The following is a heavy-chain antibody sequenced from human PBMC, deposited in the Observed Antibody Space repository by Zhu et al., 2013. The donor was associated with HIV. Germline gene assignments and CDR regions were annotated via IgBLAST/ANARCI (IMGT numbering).Heavy chain of an antibody. D-gene: IGHD6-6*01. V-gene: IGHV1-18*01. CDR2: INVHTDTT. CDR3: ARRQYRGTSSGGWFDP. CDR1: GYTFLNHD. J-gene: IGHJ5*02. Sequence: VHLVQSRGEVKKPGASVRVSCKASGYTFLNHDVTWVRQSPGQGLEWMAWINVHTDTTKYADRFRDRITLTADRSTATVFMELRSLTSDDTALYFCARRQYRGTSSGGWFDPWGQGSLIIVSS.